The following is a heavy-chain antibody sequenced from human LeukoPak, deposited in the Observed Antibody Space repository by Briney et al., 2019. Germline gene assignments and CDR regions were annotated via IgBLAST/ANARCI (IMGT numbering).Heavy chain of an antibody. CDR2: ISGSGGST. D-gene: IGHD2-21*02. CDR3: GRVAAYCGGDCYSGQDY. V-gene: IGHV3-23*01. Sequence: PGGSLRLSCAASGFTFSSYGMSWVRQAPGKGLEWVSAISGSGGSTYYADSVKGRLTISRDNSKNTLYLQMNSLRAEDTAVYYCGRVAAYCGGDCYSGQDYWGQGTLVTVSS. J-gene: IGHJ4*02. CDR1: GFTFSSYG.